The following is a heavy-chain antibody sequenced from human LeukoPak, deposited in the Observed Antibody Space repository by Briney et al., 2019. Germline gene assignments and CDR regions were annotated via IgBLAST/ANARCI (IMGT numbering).Heavy chain of an antibody. V-gene: IGHV4-61*01. Sequence: KASETLSLTCTVSGGSVSSGSYYWSWNRQPPGKGLEWIGYIYYSGSTNYNPSLKSRVTISVDTSKNQFSLKLSSVTAADTAVYYCARVGGYDYVWGSYSYWGQGTLVTVSS. CDR2: IYYSGST. J-gene: IGHJ4*02. CDR1: GGSVSSGSYY. D-gene: IGHD3-16*01. CDR3: ARVGGYDYVWGSYSY.